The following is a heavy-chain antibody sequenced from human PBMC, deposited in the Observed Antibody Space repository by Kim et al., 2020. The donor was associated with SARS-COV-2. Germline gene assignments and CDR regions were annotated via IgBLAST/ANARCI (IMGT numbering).Heavy chain of an antibody. CDR2: IIPILGIA. V-gene: IGHV1-69*02. CDR1: GGTFSSYT. CDR3: ARAPVRGVRSRDYYYGMDV. Sequence: SVKVSCKASGGTFSSYTISWVRQAPGQGLEWMGRIIPILGIANYAQKFQGRVTITADKSTSTAYMELSSLRSEDTAVYYCARAPVRGVRSRDYYYGMDVWGQGTTVTVSS. D-gene: IGHD3-10*01. J-gene: IGHJ6*02.